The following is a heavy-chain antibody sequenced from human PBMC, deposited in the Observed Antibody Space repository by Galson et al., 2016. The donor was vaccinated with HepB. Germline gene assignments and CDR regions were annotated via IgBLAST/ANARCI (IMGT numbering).Heavy chain of an antibody. CDR3: ARGLVGSTTAFDP. V-gene: IGHV3-53*05. CDR1: GFTVTRSN. J-gene: IGHJ5*02. D-gene: IGHD1-26*01. CDR2: IYSGGAT. Sequence: SLRLSCAASGFTVTRSNMSWVRQAPGQGLEWVSVIYSGGATYYTDSVRGRFTISSDDSKNKLFLQMDSLRPTDTAAYYCARGLVGSTTAFDPWGQGTVVAVSS.